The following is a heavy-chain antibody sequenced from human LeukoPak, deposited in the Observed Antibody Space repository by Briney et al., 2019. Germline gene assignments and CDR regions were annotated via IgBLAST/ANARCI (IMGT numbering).Heavy chain of an antibody. CDR2: IYTSGST. CDR3: AREWHCSSTSCYTLWFDP. Sequence: PSQTLSLTCTVSGGSISSGCYYWSWIRQPAGNGLEWFGRIYTSGSTNYNPSLKSRVTISVDTSKNQFSLKLSSVTAADTAVYYCAREWHCSSTSCYTLWFDPWGQGTLVTVSS. D-gene: IGHD2-2*02. J-gene: IGHJ5*02. CDR1: GGSISSGCYY. V-gene: IGHV4-61*02.